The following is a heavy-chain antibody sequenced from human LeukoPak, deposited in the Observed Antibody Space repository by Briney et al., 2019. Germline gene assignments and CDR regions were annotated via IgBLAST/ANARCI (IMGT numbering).Heavy chain of an antibody. J-gene: IGHJ6*03. D-gene: IGHD1-26*01. V-gene: IGHV1-8*03. CDR3: ARGVGYYYYMDV. CDR2: MNPNSGNT. Sequence: ASVKVSCKASGYTFTSYDINWVRQATGQGLEWMGWMNPNSGNTGYAQKFQGRVTITRNTSISTAYMELSSLRSEDTAVYYCARGVGYYYYMDVWGKGTTVTVSS. CDR1: GYTFTSYD.